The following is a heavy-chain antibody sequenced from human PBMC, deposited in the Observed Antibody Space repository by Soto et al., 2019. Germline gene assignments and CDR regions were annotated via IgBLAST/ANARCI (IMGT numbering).Heavy chain of an antibody. Sequence: QLQLVQSGAEVKKPGSSVKVSCKASGGDFNSYTLSWVRQAPGQGPEWMGTIIPILDVSKNAQKFQGRVTITADKATATVYMELRSLKSEDTAIYYCAQMWFGELWHGMDFCGQGTTVPVSS. CDR1: GGDFNSYT. CDR2: IIPILDVS. J-gene: IGHJ6*02. CDR3: AQMWFGELWHGMDF. V-gene: IGHV1-69*02. D-gene: IGHD3-10*01.